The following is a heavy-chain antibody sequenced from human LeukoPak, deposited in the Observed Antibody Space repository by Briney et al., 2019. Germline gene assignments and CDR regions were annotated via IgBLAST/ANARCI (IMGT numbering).Heavy chain of an antibody. D-gene: IGHD3-3*01. CDR2: IKQDGSGK. J-gene: IGHJ4*02. CDR1: GFTFSNYW. CDR3: VRDAPHYDLWHGYAGTVFDY. Sequence: GGSLRLSCAASGFTFSNYWMSWVRQAPGKGLEWVANIKQDGSGKYYVDSVEGRFTISRDNAKDSLYLQMNSLRVEGTAVYYCVRDAPHYDLWHGYAGTVFDYWGQGTLVTVSS. V-gene: IGHV3-7*01.